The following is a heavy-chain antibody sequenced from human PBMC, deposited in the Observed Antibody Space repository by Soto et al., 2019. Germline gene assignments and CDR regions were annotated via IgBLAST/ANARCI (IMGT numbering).Heavy chain of an antibody. V-gene: IGHV3-23*01. J-gene: IGHJ4*02. D-gene: IGHD4-17*01. CDR1: GFTFSSYA. CDR2: ISGSGGST. CDR3: AKDYGGNSGYFDY. Sequence: EVQLLESGGGLVQPGGSLRLSCAASGFTFSSYAMSWIRQAPGTGLEWVSAISGSGGSTSYADSVKGRFTISRDNSKNTLYLQMNSLRVVDTAVYYCAKDYGGNSGYFDYWGQGTLVTVSS.